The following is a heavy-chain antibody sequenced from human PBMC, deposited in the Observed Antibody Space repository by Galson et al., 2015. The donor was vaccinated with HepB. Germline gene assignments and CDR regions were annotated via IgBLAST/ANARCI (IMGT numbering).Heavy chain of an antibody. J-gene: IGHJ4*02. CDR1: GGSFSGYY. CDR3: ATAYDFWSGSAGFDY. Sequence: TLSLTCAVYGGSFSGYYWSWIRQPPGKGLEWIGEINHSGSTNYNPSLKSRVTISVDTSKNQFSLKLSSVTAADTAVYYCATAYDFWSGSAGFDYWGQGTLVTVSS. D-gene: IGHD3-3*01. V-gene: IGHV4-34*01. CDR2: INHSGST.